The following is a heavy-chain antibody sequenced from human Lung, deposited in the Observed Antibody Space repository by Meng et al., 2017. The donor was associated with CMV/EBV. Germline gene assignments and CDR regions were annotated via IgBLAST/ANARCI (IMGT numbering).Heavy chain of an antibody. D-gene: IGHD3-10*01. CDR1: RFSSYT. Sequence: GESLKISCAASRFSSYTLNWVRQAPGKGLEWVSSISSSSSYVYYADSVKGRFTISRDNAKNSLYLQMSSLRAEDTAVYYCAREGYDYDSGSYYYYFDHWGQGSLVTVSS. CDR2: ISSSSSYV. V-gene: IGHV3-21*01. CDR3: AREGYDYDSGSYYYYFDH. J-gene: IGHJ4*02.